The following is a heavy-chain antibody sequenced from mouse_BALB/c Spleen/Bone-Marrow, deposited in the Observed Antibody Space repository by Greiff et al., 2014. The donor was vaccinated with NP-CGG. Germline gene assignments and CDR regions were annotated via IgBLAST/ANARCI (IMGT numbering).Heavy chain of an antibody. V-gene: IGHV1-54*01. CDR3: AREVGGFAY. J-gene: IGHJ3*01. D-gene: IGHD1-3*01. CDR2: INPGSGGT. CDR1: GYAFTNYL. Sequence: VQLKQSGAELVRPGTSVKLSCKASGYAFTNYLMDWVKQRPGQGLEWIGEINPGSGGTNYNEKFKSKATLTVDNSSSTAYMQLSSLTSDDSAVYYCAREVGGFAYWGQGTLVTVSA.